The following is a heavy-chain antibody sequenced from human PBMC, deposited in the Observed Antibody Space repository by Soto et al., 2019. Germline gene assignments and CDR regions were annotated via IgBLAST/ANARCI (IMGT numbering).Heavy chain of an antibody. CDR1: GGTFSSYA. CDR3: ARGGVVVRGYYYGMDV. V-gene: IGHV1-69*01. CDR2: IIPIFGTA. D-gene: IGHD3-22*01. Sequence: QVQLVQSGAEVKKPGSSVKVSCKASGGTFSSYAISWVRQAPGQGLEWMGGIIPIFGTANYAQKFQGRVTNTADESTSTVYMELSSLRSEDTAVYYCARGGVVVRGYYYGMDVWGQGTTVTVSS. J-gene: IGHJ6*02.